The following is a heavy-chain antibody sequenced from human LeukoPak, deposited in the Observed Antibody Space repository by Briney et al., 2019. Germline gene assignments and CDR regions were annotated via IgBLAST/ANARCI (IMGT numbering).Heavy chain of an antibody. D-gene: IGHD1-26*01. CDR3: ARGGREWELLRYFDY. J-gene: IGHJ4*02. CDR1: GFTFSNYA. CDR2: ISSSGSTV. V-gene: IGHV3-48*04. Sequence: GGSLRLSCAASGFTFSNYAMNWVRQAPGKGLEWVSYISSSGSTVYYADSVKGRFTISRDNAKNSLYLQMNSLRAEDTAVYYCARGGREWELLRYFDYWGQGTLVTVSS.